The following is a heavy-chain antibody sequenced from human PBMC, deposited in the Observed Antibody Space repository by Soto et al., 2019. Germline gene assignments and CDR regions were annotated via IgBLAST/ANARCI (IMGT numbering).Heavy chain of an antibody. CDR2: ISYDGNNK. Sequence: GGSLRLSCAASGFTFSSYAMHWVRQAPGKGLEWVAVISYDGNNKYYADSVKGRFPISRDNSKNALYLQMNSLRAEDTAVYYCARGPSSLTRFDYWGQGTQVTVSS. J-gene: IGHJ4*02. CDR3: ARGPSSLTRFDY. CDR1: GFTFSSYA. D-gene: IGHD2-2*01. V-gene: IGHV3-30-3*01.